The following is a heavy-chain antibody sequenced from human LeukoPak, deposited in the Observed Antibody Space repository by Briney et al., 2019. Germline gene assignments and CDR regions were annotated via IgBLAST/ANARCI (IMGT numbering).Heavy chain of an antibody. V-gene: IGHV4-38-2*01. D-gene: IGHD2-2*02. CDR2: IYHSGST. Sequence: PSETLSLTCAVSGYSISSGYYWGWIRHPPGNGLEWIGSIYHSGSTYYNPSLKSRVTISVGTSKNQFPLKLSSVTAADTAVYYCARHRVGVVVPAAIGYWGQGTLVTVSS. J-gene: IGHJ4*02. CDR1: GYSISSGYY. CDR3: ARHRVGVVVPAAIGY.